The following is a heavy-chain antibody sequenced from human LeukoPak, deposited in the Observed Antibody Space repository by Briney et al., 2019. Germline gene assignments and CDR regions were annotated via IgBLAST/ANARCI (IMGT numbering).Heavy chain of an antibody. CDR3: AKSDVNGYNSY. CDR1: GFTFSSYW. J-gene: IGHJ4*02. V-gene: IGHV3-7*03. CDR2: IKQDGSEK. D-gene: IGHD5-24*01. Sequence: SGGSLRLSCAASGFTFSSYWMSWVRQAPGKGLEWVANIKQDGSEKYYVDSVKGRFTISRDNAKNSLYLQMNSLRAEDTAVYYCAKSDVNGYNSYWGQGTLVTVSS.